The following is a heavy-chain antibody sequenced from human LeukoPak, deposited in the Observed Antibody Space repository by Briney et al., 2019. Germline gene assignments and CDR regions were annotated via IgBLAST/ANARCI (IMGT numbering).Heavy chain of an antibody. CDR2: ISGSGGST. CDR1: GFTLSSYA. Sequence: GGSLRLSCAASGFTLSSYAMLWLRHARRQGWEWGSAISGSGGSTYYADPVKGRFTICRDNSKNELYMQMNSLRADDTAVYYCANSFPPCDVVVVPYSIDFDDWGQGTLVTVSS. CDR3: ANSFPPCDVVVVPYSIDFDD. V-gene: IGHV3-23*01. J-gene: IGHJ4*02. D-gene: IGHD2-2*01.